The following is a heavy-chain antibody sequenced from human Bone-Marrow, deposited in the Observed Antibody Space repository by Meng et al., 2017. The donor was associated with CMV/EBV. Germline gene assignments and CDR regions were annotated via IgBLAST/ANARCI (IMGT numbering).Heavy chain of an antibody. J-gene: IGHJ4*02. CDR2: IKHDGSEK. CDR3: ARLNDPSGRDY. Sequence: GESLKISCAASGFTFSSYWMNWVRQAPGKGLEWVANIKHDGSEKYYVDSVKGRFTISRDNAKNSLYLQMNSLRAEDTAVYYCARLNDPSGRDYWGQGTLVTVSS. CDR1: GFTFSSYW. V-gene: IGHV3-7*01. D-gene: IGHD2-15*01.